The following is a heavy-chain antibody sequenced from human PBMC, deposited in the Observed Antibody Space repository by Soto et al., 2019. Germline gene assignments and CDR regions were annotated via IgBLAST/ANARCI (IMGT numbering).Heavy chain of an antibody. CDR2: IIPIIGAP. V-gene: IGHV1-69*08. CDR1: GGSFSSYT. Sequence: QVHLVQSGAEVKKPGSSVKVSCKTSGGSFSSYTINWVRQAPGQGLEWMGRIIPIIGAPNYAQKFQGRVTITADTSTSTAYMGLSSLSSEDTAVYYCARDLGAPLAATRGPCVYWGQRTLVTVSP. CDR3: ARDLGAPLAATRGPCVY. J-gene: IGHJ4*02. D-gene: IGHD5-12*01.